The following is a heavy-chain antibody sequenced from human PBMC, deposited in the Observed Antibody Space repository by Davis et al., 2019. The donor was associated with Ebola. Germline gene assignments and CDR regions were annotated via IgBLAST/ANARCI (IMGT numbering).Heavy chain of an antibody. CDR3: ARGLSIAVWRAYGMDV. CDR2: INHSGST. Sequence: PSETLSLTCAVYGGSFSGYYWSWIRQPPGKGPEWIGEINHSGSTNYNPSLKSRVTISVDTSKNQFSLKLSSVTAADTAVYYCARGLSIAVWRAYGMDVWGQGTTVTVSS. CDR1: GGSFSGYY. J-gene: IGHJ6*02. V-gene: IGHV4-34*01. D-gene: IGHD6-19*01.